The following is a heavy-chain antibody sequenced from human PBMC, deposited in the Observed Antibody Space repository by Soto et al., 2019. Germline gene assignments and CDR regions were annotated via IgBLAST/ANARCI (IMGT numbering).Heavy chain of an antibody. Sequence: GGSLRLSCAASGFTFSSYAMSWVRQAPGKGLEWVTAINGGSTTYYADSVKGRFTISRDNSKNTLYLQMNSLREEDTAVYYCAHDKDWSGVYGMAGWGQGTTFTVSS. V-gene: IGHV3-23*01. CDR1: GFTFSSYA. D-gene: IGHD3-3*01. J-gene: IGHJ6*02. CDR3: AHDKDWSGVYGMAG. CDR2: INGGSTT.